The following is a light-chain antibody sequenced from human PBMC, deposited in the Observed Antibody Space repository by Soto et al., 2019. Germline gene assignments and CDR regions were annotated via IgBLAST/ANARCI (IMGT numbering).Light chain of an antibody. CDR1: ASVASN. CDR3: QQYNNWPRT. Sequence: EVVMTQSPATLSISPGERATLSCGASASVASNLVWYQHKPGQAPRLLIYGASTRATGVPARFSGSGSGTEFTLIISSLQSEDCAVYYCQQYNNWPRTFGQGTKVDIK. V-gene: IGKV3-15*01. CDR2: GAS. J-gene: IGKJ1*01.